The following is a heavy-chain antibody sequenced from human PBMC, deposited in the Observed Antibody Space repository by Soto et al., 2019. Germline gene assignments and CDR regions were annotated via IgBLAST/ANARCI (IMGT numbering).Heavy chain of an antibody. CDR1: GGSISSGGYY. D-gene: IGHD5-18*01. V-gene: IGHV4-31*03. Sequence: NPSETLSLTCTVSGGSISSGGYYWSWIRQHPGKGLEWIGYIYYSGATYYNPSLKSRVSISVDTPKNQFSLKLSSVTAADTAVYYCARASSARGYSYGYWFDPWGQGTLVTVS. J-gene: IGHJ5*02. CDR2: IYYSGAT. CDR3: ARASSARGYSYGYWFDP.